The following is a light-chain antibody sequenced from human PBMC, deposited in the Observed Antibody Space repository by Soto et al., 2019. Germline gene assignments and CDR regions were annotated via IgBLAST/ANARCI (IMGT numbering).Light chain of an antibody. CDR2: GAS. CDR1: QSIRTS. V-gene: IGKV1-39*01. CDR3: QHSST. Sequence: DIQMTQSPSSLSAYVGDRVTITCRASQSIRTSLNWYQQKAGKAPKLLIYGASTLQSGVPSRFSGSGSGTEFTLAISSLQPEDFAVYYCQHSSTFGQGTRVEF. J-gene: IGKJ2*01.